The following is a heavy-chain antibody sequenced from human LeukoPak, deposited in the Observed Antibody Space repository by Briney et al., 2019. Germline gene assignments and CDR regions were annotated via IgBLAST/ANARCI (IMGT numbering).Heavy chain of an antibody. J-gene: IGHJ4*02. CDR3: ARVPSVEMATINPLDY. Sequence: GGSLRLSCAASGFTFSSYSMNWVRQAPGKGLEWVSYISSSSSTIYYADSVKGRFTISRDNAKNSLYLQMNSLRAEDTAVYYCARVPSVEMATINPLDYWGQGTLVTVSS. D-gene: IGHD5-24*01. CDR1: GFTFSSYS. CDR2: ISSSSSTI. V-gene: IGHV3-48*01.